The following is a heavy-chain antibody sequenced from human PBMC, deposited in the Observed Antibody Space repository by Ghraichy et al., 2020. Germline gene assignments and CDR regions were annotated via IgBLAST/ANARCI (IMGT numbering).Heavy chain of an antibody. CDR2: IYSSGNT. J-gene: IGHJ4*02. CDR1: GGSMSGYF. D-gene: IGHD3-10*01. CDR3: ARAPLVRGIHMYYFDY. Sequence: TLSLTCSVSGGSMSGYFWTWIRQSPGKGLEWIGHIYSSGNTDYNPSLKSRVTISVDTSKNHFSLNLRSVTAADTAVYFCARAPLVRGIHMYYFDYWGQGTLVTVSS. V-gene: IGHV4-59*01.